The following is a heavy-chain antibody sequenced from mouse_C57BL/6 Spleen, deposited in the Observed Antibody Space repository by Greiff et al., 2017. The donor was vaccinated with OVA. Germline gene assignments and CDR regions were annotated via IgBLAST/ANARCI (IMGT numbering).Heavy chain of an antibody. Sequence: EVQGVESGGGLVKPGGSLKLSCAASGFTFSDYGMHWVRQAPEKGLEWVAYISSGSSTIYYAGTVKGRFTISRDNAKNTLFLQMTSLRSEDTAMYYCARRTGKGDYYAMDYWGQGTSVTVSS. J-gene: IGHJ4*01. V-gene: IGHV5-17*01. CDR1: GFTFSDYG. D-gene: IGHD4-1*01. CDR2: ISSGSSTI. CDR3: ARRTGKGDYYAMDY.